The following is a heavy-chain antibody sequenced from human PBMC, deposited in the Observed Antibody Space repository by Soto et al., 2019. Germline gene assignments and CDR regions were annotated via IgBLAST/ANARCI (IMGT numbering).Heavy chain of an antibody. J-gene: IGHJ6*03. Sequence: SETLSLTCTVSGGSVSSGSYYWSWIRQPPGKGLEWIGYIYYSGTTNYNPSLKSRVTISVDTSKNQFSLKLSSVTAADTAVYYCARNMPYQPPAYYMDVWGKGTTVTVSS. CDR2: IYYSGTT. CDR1: GGSVSSGSYY. D-gene: IGHD2-2*01. V-gene: IGHV4-61*01. CDR3: ARNMPYQPPAYYMDV.